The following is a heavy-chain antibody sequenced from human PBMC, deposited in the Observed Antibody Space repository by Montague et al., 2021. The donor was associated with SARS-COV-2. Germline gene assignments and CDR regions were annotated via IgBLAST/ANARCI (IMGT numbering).Heavy chain of an antibody. CDR2: ISHGGAT. Sequence: SETLSLTCGVSGGPLSVYFWSWFRQTPGKGLELIGVISHGGATKYNPTLKSRAAVSVDTSRYQFSLKLYSVTAADTGVYYCASAPTFYDVLTGHDSELDVWGRGKMGTVSA. CDR1: GGPLSVYF. CDR3: ASAPTFYDVLTGHDSELDV. J-gene: IGHJ3*01. D-gene: IGHD3-9*01. V-gene: IGHV4-34*01.